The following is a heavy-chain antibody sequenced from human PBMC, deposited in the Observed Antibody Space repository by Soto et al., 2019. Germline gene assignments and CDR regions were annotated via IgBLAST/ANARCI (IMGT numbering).Heavy chain of an antibody. J-gene: IGHJ5*02. CDR2: INPSGGST. V-gene: IGHV1-46*01. CDR3: ASSEGDFWSGYWFDP. D-gene: IGHD3-3*01. Sequence: ASVKVSCKASGYTFTSYYMHWVRQAPGQGLEWMGLINPSGGSTSYAQKFQGRVTMTRDTSTSTVYMELSSLRSEDTAVYYCASSEGDFWSGYWFDPWGQGTLVTVSS. CDR1: GYTFTSYY.